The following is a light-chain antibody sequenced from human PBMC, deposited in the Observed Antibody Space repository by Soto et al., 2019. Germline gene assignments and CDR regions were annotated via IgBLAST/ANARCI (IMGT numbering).Light chain of an antibody. V-gene: IGLV2-14*01. Sequence: LTQPASVSGSPEQSITISCTGTSSDIGAYDFVSWYQQHPDKAPKLMIYEVTIRPSGASNRFSGSRSGNTASLAISGLQAEDEADYYCTSFTSSTILYVFGTGTKVTVL. CDR1: SSDIGAYDF. CDR2: EVT. CDR3: TSFTSSTILYV. J-gene: IGLJ1*01.